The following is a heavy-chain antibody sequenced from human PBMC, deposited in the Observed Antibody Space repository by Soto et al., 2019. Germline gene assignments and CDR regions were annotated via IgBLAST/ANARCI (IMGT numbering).Heavy chain of an antibody. D-gene: IGHD6-19*01. CDR3: AMLGGWSGGSRGMDV. Sequence: EVQLVESGGGLVQPGGSLRLSCAASGLIFSDYHMDWVRQAPGKGLEWVGRIRRKANSYTTEYAASVKGRFTISRDDSKNSLYLKTNSLKSEDTAVYYCAMLGGWSGGSRGMDVWGQGTTVTVSS. CDR1: GLIFSDYH. CDR2: IRRKANSYTT. J-gene: IGHJ6*02. V-gene: IGHV3-72*01.